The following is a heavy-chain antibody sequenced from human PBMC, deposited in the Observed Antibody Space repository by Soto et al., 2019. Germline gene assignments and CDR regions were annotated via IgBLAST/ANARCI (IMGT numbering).Heavy chain of an antibody. CDR1: GGSITSSSYY. Sequence: PSETLSLTCIVSGGSITSSSYYWGWIRQPPGKGLEWIGTVYYSGSTYYNPSLKSRVTISVDTSKNQFSVKLSSVTAADTAVYYCARLRAVRLFKWFDPWGQGTLVTVSS. J-gene: IGHJ5*02. D-gene: IGHD6-6*01. V-gene: IGHV4-39*01. CDR3: ARLRAVRLFKWFDP. CDR2: VYYSGST.